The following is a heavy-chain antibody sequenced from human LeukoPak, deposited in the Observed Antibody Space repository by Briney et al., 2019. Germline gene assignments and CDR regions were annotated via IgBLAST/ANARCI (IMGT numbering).Heavy chain of an antibody. CDR2: INTNTGNP. V-gene: IGHV7-4-1*02. CDR1: GYTFTSYA. Sequence: GASVKVSCKASGYTFTSYAMNWVRQAPGQGLEWMGWINTNTGNPTYAQGFTGRFVFSLDTSVSTAYLQISSLKAEDAAVYYCARGGKLERRGDGFDPWGQGTLVTVSS. CDR3: ARGGKLERRGDGFDP. D-gene: IGHD1-1*01. J-gene: IGHJ5*02.